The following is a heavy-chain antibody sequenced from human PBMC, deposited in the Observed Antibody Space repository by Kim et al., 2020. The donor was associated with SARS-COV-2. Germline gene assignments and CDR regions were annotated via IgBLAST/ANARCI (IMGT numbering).Heavy chain of an antibody. J-gene: IGHJ6*02. D-gene: IGHD3-10*02. CDR1: GFSSSSYW. V-gene: IGHV3-74*01. CDR3: ARGMFRSGFDV. CDR2: ISSDARIT. Sequence: GGSLRLSCAAAGFSSSSYWINWVRQPPGKGLEWVSRISSDARITPYADSVKGRFTMSRDSAENTVFLQMNSLGAEDTAVYYCARGMFRSGFDVGGQETT.